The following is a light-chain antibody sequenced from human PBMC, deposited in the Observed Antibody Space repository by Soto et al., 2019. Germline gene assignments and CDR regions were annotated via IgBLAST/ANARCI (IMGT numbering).Light chain of an antibody. J-gene: IGKJ2*01. V-gene: IGKV3-15*01. CDR3: QQHNNWPYT. Sequence: EIVMTQSPATLSVSPGESATLSCRASQSVSSKLAWYQQKPGQAPRLLIYGGSTRASGIPARFSGSGSGTEFTLTISSLQSEDFVVYYCQQHNNWPYTFGQGTKLGIK. CDR1: QSVSSK. CDR2: GGS.